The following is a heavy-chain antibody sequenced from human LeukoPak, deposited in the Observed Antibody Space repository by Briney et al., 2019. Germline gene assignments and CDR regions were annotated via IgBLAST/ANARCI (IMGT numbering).Heavy chain of an antibody. J-gene: IGHJ4*02. D-gene: IGHD3-22*01. CDR3: AREYYDSSAYTQEAIDY. CDR1: GYTFTGYY. V-gene: IGHV1-2*02. Sequence: ASVTVSCKASGYTFTGYYMHWVRQAPGQGLEWLGWINPNSGGNNYAQKFQGRVTMTRDTSISTAYMGLSRLRSDDTAVYYCAREYYDSSAYTQEAIDYWGQGTLVTVSS. CDR2: INPNSGGN.